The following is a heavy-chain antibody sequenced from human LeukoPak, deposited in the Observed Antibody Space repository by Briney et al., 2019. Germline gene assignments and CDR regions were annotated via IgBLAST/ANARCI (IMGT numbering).Heavy chain of an antibody. V-gene: IGHV4-59*01. CDR3: ARGTTVVTPLFDY. J-gene: IGHJ4*02. CDR1: GGSISSYY. CDR2: IYYSGST. Sequence: PSETLSLTCTVSGGSISSYYWGWIRQPPGKGLEWIGYIYYSGSTNYNPSLKSRVTISVDTSKNQFSLKLSSVTAADTAVYYCARGTTVVTPLFDYWGQGTLVTVSS. D-gene: IGHD4-23*01.